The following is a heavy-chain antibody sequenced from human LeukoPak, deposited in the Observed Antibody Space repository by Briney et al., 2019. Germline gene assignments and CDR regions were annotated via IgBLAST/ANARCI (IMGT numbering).Heavy chain of an antibody. D-gene: IGHD3-22*01. CDR3: ARDQGSSGFYYGY. CDR1: GISFRSYS. CDR2: ISSTSSYI. Sequence: GGSLRLSCTASGISFRSYSMNWVRQAPGKGLEWVSSISSTSSYIYYADSVKGRFTVSRDNAKNSLYLQMNSLGAEDTAVYYCARDQGSSGFYYGYWGQGTLVTVSS. V-gene: IGHV3-21*01. J-gene: IGHJ4*02.